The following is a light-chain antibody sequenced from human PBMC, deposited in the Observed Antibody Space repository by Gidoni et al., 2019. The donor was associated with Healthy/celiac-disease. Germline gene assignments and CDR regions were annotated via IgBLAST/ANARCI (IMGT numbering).Light chain of an antibody. CDR2: SAS. CDR1: QSVSSSY. Sequence: DIVLTQSPGTLSLSPGERATLSCRSSQSVSSSYLSWYQQKPGQAPRLLIYSASSRATGIPDRFSGSGSGTDFTLTISRLEPEDFAVYYCQQYGSSPLLTFGGGTKVEIK. V-gene: IGKV3-20*01. CDR3: QQYGSSPLLT. J-gene: IGKJ4*01.